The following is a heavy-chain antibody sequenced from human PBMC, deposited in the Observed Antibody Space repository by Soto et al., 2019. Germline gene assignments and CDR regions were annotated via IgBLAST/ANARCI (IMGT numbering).Heavy chain of an antibody. CDR1: GFTFSSYW. D-gene: IGHD5-12*01. CDR2: IKHDGSEK. V-gene: IGHV3-7*01. CDR3: ARAIAGYDYYFDY. J-gene: IGHJ4*02. Sequence: EVQLVESGGGLVQPGGSLRLSCAASGFTFSSYWMSWVRQAPGKGLEWVANIKHDGSEKYYVDSVKGRFTISRDNAKNSLYLQMNSLRAEDTAVYYCARAIAGYDYYFDYWGQVTLVTVSS.